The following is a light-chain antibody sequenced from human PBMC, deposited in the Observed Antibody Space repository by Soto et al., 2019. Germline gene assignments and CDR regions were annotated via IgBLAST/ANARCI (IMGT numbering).Light chain of an antibody. CDR3: QQSDDSPGT. V-gene: IGKV3-20*01. Sequence: EIVMTQSPGTLSVSPGERATLSCRASQSVSSNLAWYQQKPGQAPRLLIYGASTRATAIPDRFSGSGSGTDFTLTISRLEPEDFAVYYCQQSDDSPGTFGQGTKVEIK. CDR2: GAS. J-gene: IGKJ1*01. CDR1: QSVSSN.